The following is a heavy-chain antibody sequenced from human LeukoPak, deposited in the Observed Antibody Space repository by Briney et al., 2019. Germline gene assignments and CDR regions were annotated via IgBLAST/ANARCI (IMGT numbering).Heavy chain of an antibody. CDR2: ISSSSSYI. Sequence: GGSLRLSCAASGFTFSSYSMNWVRQAPGKGLEWVSSISSSSSYIYYADSVKGRFTISRDNAKNSPYLQMNSLRAEDTAVYYCARVRVTIFGVVPSDGMDVWGQGTTVTVSS. D-gene: IGHD3-3*01. CDR1: GFTFSSYS. CDR3: ARVRVTIFGVVPSDGMDV. J-gene: IGHJ6*02. V-gene: IGHV3-21*01.